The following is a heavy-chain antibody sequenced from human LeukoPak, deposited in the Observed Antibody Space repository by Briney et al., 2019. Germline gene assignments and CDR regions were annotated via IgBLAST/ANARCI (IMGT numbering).Heavy chain of an antibody. CDR3: ARQNSETYYVIGF. V-gene: IGHV3-23*01. D-gene: IGHD1-26*01. CDR1: GFTFRSYA. CDR2: ISGSGDST. Sequence: GGSLRLSCAASGFTFRSYAMNWVRQAPGKGLEWVSAISGSGDSTYYADSVKGRFTISRDNSKNTLYLQMNSLRAEDTAVYYCARQNSETYYVIGFWGQGTRVTVSS. J-gene: IGHJ4*02.